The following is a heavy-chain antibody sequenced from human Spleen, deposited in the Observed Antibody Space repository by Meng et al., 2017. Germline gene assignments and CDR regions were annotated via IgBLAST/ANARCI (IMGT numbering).Heavy chain of an antibody. CDR2: IDPKSDNT. J-gene: IGHJ4*02. Sequence: QVQLVQSGTEVKRPGASVKVSCKTSGYTFSGYYTHCVRQAPGQGLEWMGRIDPKSDNTHYAQKFQGRVTMTRDTSISTAYMELSGLRSDDTAVYYCARDEDISAAGYLLGDFWGQGTLVTVSS. CDR1: GYTFSGYY. D-gene: IGHD6-13*01. V-gene: IGHV1-2*06. CDR3: ARDEDISAAGYLLGDF.